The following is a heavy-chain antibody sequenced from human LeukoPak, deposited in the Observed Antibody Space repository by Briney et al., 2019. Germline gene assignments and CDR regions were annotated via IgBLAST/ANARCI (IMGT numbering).Heavy chain of an antibody. CDR3: ARCSYGNIDAFDI. CDR1: GYTFTGYY. D-gene: IGHD5-18*01. J-gene: IGHJ3*02. CDR2: INPNSGGT. Sequence: ASVKVSCKASGYTFTGYYMHWVRQAPGQGLEWMGWINPNSGGTNYAQKFQGRVTMTRDTSISTAYMELSRLRSDDTAVYYCARCSYGNIDAFDIWGQGTMVTVSS. V-gene: IGHV1-2*02.